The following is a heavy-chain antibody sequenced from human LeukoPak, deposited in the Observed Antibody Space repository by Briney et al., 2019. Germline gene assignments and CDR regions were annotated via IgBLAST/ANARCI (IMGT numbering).Heavy chain of an antibody. Sequence: EASVRVSCKAYGYNFATSGIGWVRQAPGQGLEWMGWISGNNDNTKYVEKFRGRVTMTTDTSTNTAYMEVRSLRSDDTAVYYCARVYGYYIGIYYFDYWGQGALVTVSS. CDR1: GYNFATSG. CDR2: ISGNNDNT. CDR3: ARVYGYYIGIYYFDY. D-gene: IGHD2-15*01. V-gene: IGHV1-18*01. J-gene: IGHJ4*02.